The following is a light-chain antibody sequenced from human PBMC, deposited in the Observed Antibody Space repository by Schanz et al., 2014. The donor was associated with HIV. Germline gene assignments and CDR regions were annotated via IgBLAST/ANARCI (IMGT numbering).Light chain of an antibody. CDR2: EDS. V-gene: IGLV2-8*01. Sequence: QSALTQPASASGSPGQSVTISCTGTSSDVGSYNRVSWYQQHPGKVPKLMIYEDSKRPSGVPDRFSGSKSGNTASLTISGLQAEDEADYYCCSYAGRCLFGGGTKLTVL. J-gene: IGLJ2*01. CDR1: SSDVGSYNR. CDR3: CSYAGRCL.